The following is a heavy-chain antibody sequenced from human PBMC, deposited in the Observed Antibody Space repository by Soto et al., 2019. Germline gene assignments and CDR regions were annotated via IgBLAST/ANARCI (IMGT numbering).Heavy chain of an antibody. J-gene: IGHJ3*02. CDR3: TRDERWLQRHDACDM. Sequence: EVQLVESGGGLVQPGGSLRLSCAASGFTFNSYWMHWVRQAPGKGLVWVSRINGDGSSADYADSVKGRFTVSRDNAKNTQYLQMNSLRAEDTAVYFCTRDERWLQRHDACDMWGQGTVVTVSS. D-gene: IGHD5-12*01. CDR1: GFTFNSYW. CDR2: INGDGSSA. V-gene: IGHV3-74*01.